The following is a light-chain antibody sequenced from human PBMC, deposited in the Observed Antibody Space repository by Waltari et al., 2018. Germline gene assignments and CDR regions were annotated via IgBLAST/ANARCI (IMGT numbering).Light chain of an antibody. Sequence: QSVLTQPPSVSAAPGQKVTISCSGTIGNNYVSWYHQLPGTAPKLLIYENNKRPSGIPDRFSGSKSGTSATLGITGLQTGDEGDYDCETWDSSLNTVIFGEGTKLTVL. CDR2: ENN. CDR1: IGNNY. CDR3: ETWDSSLNTVI. V-gene: IGLV1-51*02. J-gene: IGLJ2*01.